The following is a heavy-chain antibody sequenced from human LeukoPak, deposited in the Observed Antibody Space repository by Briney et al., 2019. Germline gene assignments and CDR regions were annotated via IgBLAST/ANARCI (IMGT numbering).Heavy chain of an antibody. D-gene: IGHD2-15*01. J-gene: IGHJ3*02. CDR2: IKPGDSDT. Sequence: KGGESLKISCKGSEYSFTNSWIGWVRQMPGKGLEWMGIIKPGDSDTRYSPSFQGQLTISADKSISTAYLQWSSMKASDTAMYYCARAGGVVASFDIWGQGTMVTVSS. CDR1: EYSFTNSW. V-gene: IGHV5-51*01. CDR3: ARAGGVVASFDI.